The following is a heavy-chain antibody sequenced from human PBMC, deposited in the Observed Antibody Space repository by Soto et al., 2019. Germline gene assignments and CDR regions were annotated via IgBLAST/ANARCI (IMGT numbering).Heavy chain of an antibody. J-gene: IGHJ6*02. D-gene: IGHD6-13*01. Sequence: GGSLRLSCSASGFTLDYYAMHWVRQGPGKGLEWVSGISWNSASLGYADSVKGRFTISRDNAKNSLYLQMNSLRNEDTALYYCVKAAGQTYYYGLDVWGQGTTVTVSS. CDR3: VKAAGQTYYYGLDV. V-gene: IGHV3-9*01. CDR2: ISWNSASL. CDR1: GFTLDYYA.